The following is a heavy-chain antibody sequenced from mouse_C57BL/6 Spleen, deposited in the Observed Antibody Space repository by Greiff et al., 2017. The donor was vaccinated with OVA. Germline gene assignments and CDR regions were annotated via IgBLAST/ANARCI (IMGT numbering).Heavy chain of an antibody. CDR3: ARSKTRGDYFDY. J-gene: IGHJ2*01. V-gene: IGHV1-69*01. CDR1: GYTFTSYW. D-gene: IGHD3-3*01. Sequence: VKLVESGAELVMPGASVKLSCKASGYTFTSYWMHWVKQRPGQGLEWIGEIDPSDSYTNYNQKFKGKSTLTVDKSSSTAYMQLSSLTSEDSAVYYCARSKTRGDYFDYWGQGTTLTVSS. CDR2: IDPSDSYT.